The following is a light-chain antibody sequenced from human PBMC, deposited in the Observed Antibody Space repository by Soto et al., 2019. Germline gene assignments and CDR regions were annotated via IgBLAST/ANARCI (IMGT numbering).Light chain of an antibody. V-gene: IGLV2-14*01. Sequence: QAVVTQPASVSGSPGQSITISCTGTSSDVGGYNYVSWYQQHPGKAPKLMIYEVSNRPSGVSNRFSGSKSGNTASLTISGLQAEDEADYYCSSYTSSSAWVFGTGTKLIVL. CDR3: SSYTSSSAWV. CDR1: SSDVGGYNY. J-gene: IGLJ1*01. CDR2: EVS.